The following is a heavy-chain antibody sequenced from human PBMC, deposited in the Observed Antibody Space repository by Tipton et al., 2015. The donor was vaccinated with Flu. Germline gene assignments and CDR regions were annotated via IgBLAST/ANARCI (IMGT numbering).Heavy chain of an antibody. CDR3: ARGVDYYDSSGLIYFDY. V-gene: IGHV1-69*01. J-gene: IGHJ4*02. D-gene: IGHD3-22*01. CDR2: IIPIFGTA. Sequence: QLVQSGAEVKKPGSSVKVSCKASGGTFSSYAISWVRQAPGQGLEWMGGIIPIFGTANYAQKFQGRVTITADESTSTAYMELSSLRSEDTAVYYCARGVDYYDSSGLIYFDYWGQGTLVTVSS. CDR1: GGTFSSYA.